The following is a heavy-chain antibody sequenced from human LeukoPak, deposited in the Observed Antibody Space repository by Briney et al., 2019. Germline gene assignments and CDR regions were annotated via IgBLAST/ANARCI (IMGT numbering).Heavy chain of an antibody. V-gene: IGHV1-24*01. Sequence: RASVKVSCKVSGYTLTELSMHWVRQAPGKGLEWMGGFDPEDGETIYAQKFQGRVTMTEDTSTDTAYMELSSLRSEDTAVYYCATPPYDFWSGANWGQGTLVTVSS. CDR2: FDPEDGET. CDR1: GYTLTELS. J-gene: IGHJ4*02. D-gene: IGHD3-3*01. CDR3: ATPPYDFWSGAN.